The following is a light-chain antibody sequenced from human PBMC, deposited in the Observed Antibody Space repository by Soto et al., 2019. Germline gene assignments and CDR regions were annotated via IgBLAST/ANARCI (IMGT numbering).Light chain of an antibody. J-gene: IGKJ1*01. Sequence: EIVLTQSPGTLSLSPVERATLSCRASQSVSSSYLAWYQQKPGQAPRLLIYGASNRATGIPDRFSGSGSGTDFTLTISRLEPEDFAVYYCQQYGSSGKFGQGTKVDIK. CDR3: QQYGSSGK. CDR1: QSVSSSY. V-gene: IGKV3-20*01. CDR2: GAS.